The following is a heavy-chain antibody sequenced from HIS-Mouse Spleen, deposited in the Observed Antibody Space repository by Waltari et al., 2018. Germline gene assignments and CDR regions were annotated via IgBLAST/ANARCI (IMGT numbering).Heavy chain of an antibody. CDR2: SYYSGST. CDR1: GGSISSRSYY. D-gene: IGHD7-27*01. CDR3: ARSRTGGWYFDL. V-gene: IGHV4-39*07. J-gene: IGHJ2*01. Sequence: QLQLQESGPGLVKPSETLSLTCTVSGGSISSRSYYWGWIRQPPGRGLEWIGSSYYSGSTYDNQSLKSRVTISVDTSKNQFSLKLSSVTAADTAVYYCARSRTGGWYFDLWGRGTLVTVSS.